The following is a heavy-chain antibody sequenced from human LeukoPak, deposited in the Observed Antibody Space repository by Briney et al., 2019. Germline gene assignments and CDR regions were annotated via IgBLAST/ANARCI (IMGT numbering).Heavy chain of an antibody. V-gene: IGHV4-39*07. CDR3: ARVRAAAVPYYFDY. CDR2: IYYSGST. Sequence: PSETLSLTCTVSGGSISSRSYYWGWIRQPPGTGLEWIGSIYYSGSTYYNAPLKSRVTISVDTSKNQFSLKVRSVTAADTAVYYCARVRAAAVPYYFDYWGQGTLVTVSS. D-gene: IGHD6-13*01. J-gene: IGHJ4*02. CDR1: GGSISSRSYY.